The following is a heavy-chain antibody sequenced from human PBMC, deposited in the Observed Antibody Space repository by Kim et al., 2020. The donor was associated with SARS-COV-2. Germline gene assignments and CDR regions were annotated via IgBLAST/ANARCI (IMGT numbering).Heavy chain of an antibody. V-gene: IGHV3-48*04. CDR1: GFTFSSYS. J-gene: IGHJ1*01. CDR2: ISSSGRTI. Sequence: GGSLRLSCAASGFTFSSYSMNWVRQAPGKGLEWVSYISSSGRTINYADSVKGRFTISRDNAKNSLYLQMNSLRAEDTAVYYCAKGIYGSGTYYREYFRHWGQGTLVTVSS. CDR3: AKGIYGSGTYYREYFRH. D-gene: IGHD3-10*01.